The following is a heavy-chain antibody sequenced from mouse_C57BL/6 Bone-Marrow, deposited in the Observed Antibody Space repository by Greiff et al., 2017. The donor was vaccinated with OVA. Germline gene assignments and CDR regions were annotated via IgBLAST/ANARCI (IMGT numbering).Heavy chain of an antibody. V-gene: IGHV2-5*01. CDR1: GFSLTSYG. CDR3: AKMVYYYSSSYYYAMDN. J-gene: IGHJ4*01. D-gene: IGHD1-1*01. CDR2: IWRGGST. Sequence: VHLVESGPGLVQPSQSLSITCTVSGFSLTSYGVHWVRQSPGKGLEWLGVIWRGGSTDYNAAFMSRLSITKDNSKSQVFFKMNSLQADDTAIDYCAKMVYYYSSSYYYAMDNWGKETSVTVSS.